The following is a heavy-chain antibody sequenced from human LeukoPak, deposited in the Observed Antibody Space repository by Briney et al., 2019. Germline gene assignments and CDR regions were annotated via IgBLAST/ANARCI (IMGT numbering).Heavy chain of an antibody. V-gene: IGHV3-48*04. J-gene: IGHJ4*02. CDR3: ARGGVKDIVVVPAADNFDY. CDR1: GFTFSTYY. CDR2: ISTSSTTT. Sequence: GGSLRLSCAASGFTFSTYYMNWVRQAPGKGLEWVSYISTSSTTTYNADSVKGRFTISRDNAKNSLYLQMNSLRAEDTAVYYCARGGVKDIVVVPAADNFDYWGQGTLVTVSS. D-gene: IGHD2-2*01.